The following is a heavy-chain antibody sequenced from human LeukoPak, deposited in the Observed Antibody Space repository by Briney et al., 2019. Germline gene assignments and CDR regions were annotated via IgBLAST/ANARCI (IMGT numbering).Heavy chain of an antibody. Sequence: GGSLRLSCTASGFMFSDNHMSWIRQAPGKGPEWISYMSSSGSTTSYADSAMGRFTISRDNAKKSLYLQMNSLRAEDTAVYYCVNDILTGPFDYWAREPWSPSPQ. CDR2: MSSSGSTT. CDR1: GFMFSDNH. CDR3: VNDILTGPFDY. J-gene: IGHJ4*02. D-gene: IGHD3-9*01. V-gene: IGHV3-11*01.